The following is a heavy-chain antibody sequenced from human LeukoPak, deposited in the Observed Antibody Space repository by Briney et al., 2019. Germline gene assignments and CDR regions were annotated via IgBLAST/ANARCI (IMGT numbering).Heavy chain of an antibody. CDR3: ARDRPLRGSGSYSGWFDP. J-gene: IGHJ5*02. CDR1: GYTFTSYG. D-gene: IGHD3-10*01. Sequence: ASVKVSCKASGYTFTSYGISWVRQAPGQGLEWMGWISAYNGNTNYAQKLQGRVTMTTDTSTSTAYMELSRLRSDDTAVYYCARDRPLRGSGSYSGWFDPWGQGTLVTVSS. CDR2: ISAYNGNT. V-gene: IGHV1-18*01.